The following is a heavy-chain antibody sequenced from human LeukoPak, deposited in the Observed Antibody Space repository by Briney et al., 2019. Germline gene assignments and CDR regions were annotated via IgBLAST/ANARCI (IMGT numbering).Heavy chain of an antibody. Sequence: PGGSLRLSCAASGFTLSSHSMSWVRQAPGKGLEWVANIKEDGSEKFYVDSVKGRFTISRDNAKNSLYLQMNSLRAEDTAVYYCARVAVTHYYYYYYMDVWGKGTTVTISS. CDR1: GFTLSSHS. CDR3: ARVAVTHYYYYYYMDV. CDR2: IKEDGSEK. V-gene: IGHV3-7*03. D-gene: IGHD4-17*01. J-gene: IGHJ6*03.